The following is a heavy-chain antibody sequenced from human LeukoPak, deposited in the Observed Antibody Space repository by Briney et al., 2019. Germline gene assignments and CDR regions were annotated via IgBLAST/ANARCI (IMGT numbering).Heavy chain of an antibody. Sequence: TSETLSLTCSVSGGSISSYYWCWIRQPPGKGLEWIGFIYYSGNTNYNPSLKSRVTMSVDTSKNQFSLNLTSVTAADTAVYYCARGWFGELSHFNFWGQGTLARVSS. CDR2: IYYSGNT. D-gene: IGHD3-10*01. J-gene: IGHJ4*02. V-gene: IGHV4-59*12. CDR1: GGSISSYY. CDR3: ARGWFGELSHFNF.